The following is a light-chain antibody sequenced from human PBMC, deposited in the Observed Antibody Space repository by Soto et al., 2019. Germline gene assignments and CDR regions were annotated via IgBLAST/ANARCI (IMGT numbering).Light chain of an antibody. CDR3: QQSYSNPTWT. J-gene: IGKJ1*01. Sequence: DIQLTQSPSSLSASVGDIITITCRASQSISTYVNWKQQKPGEAPTLLVYDSSTLQSGVPSRFSGSGFGAEFTLTVSSLQPEDFATYYCQQSYSNPTWTFGQGTRVEI. V-gene: IGKV1-39*01. CDR2: DSS. CDR1: QSISTY.